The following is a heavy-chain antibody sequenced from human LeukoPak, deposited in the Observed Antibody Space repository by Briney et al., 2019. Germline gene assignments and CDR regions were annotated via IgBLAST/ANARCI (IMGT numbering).Heavy chain of an antibody. D-gene: IGHD1-1*01. CDR3: TKDVGPGYDWFDP. J-gene: IGHJ5*02. V-gene: IGHV3-23*01. CDR1: GFTFNIYG. CDR2: ISGGGENT. Sequence: GGSLRLSCAASGFTFNIYGMSWVRQAPGKGLEWVSTISGGGENTHYADSVKGRFTVSRDNSENTMYLQMNNLRGDDTALYYCTKDVGPGYDWFDPWGQGTQVTVSS.